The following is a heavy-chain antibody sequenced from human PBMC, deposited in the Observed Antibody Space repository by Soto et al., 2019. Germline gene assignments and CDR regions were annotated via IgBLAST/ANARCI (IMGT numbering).Heavy chain of an antibody. D-gene: IGHD6-19*01. J-gene: IGHJ6*02. CDR2: ISSSSTI. CDR3: ARDIHSGWYSGMDV. Sequence: GGSLRLSCAASGFTFSSYSMNWVRQAPGKGLEWVSYISSSSTIYYADSVKGRFTISRDNAKNSLYLQMNSLRDEDTAVYYCARDIHSGWYSGMDVWGQGTTVTVSS. CDR1: GFTFSSYS. V-gene: IGHV3-48*02.